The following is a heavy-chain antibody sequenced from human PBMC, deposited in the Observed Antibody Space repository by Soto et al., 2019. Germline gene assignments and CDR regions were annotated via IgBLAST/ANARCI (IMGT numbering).Heavy chain of an antibody. J-gene: IGHJ4*02. D-gene: IGHD1-7*01. Sequence: QVQLVESGGGVVQPGRSLRLSCAASGFTFSTFGMHWVRQSPGQGLEWVAVIWKGRNSEDYADSVKGRFTISRDNSRNTLYLQMNSLSAEDTAMYYCVTERRNYEFDYWGQGILVTVSS. CDR1: GFTFSTFG. V-gene: IGHV3-33*01. CDR2: IWKGRNSE. CDR3: VTERRNYEFDY.